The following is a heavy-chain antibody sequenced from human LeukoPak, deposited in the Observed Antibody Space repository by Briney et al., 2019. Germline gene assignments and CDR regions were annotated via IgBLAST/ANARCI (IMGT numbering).Heavy chain of an antibody. CDR2: IYYSGST. CDR3: ARKFYGDYSHWFDP. V-gene: IGHV4-39*07. CDR1: GASISSSNYY. J-gene: IGHJ5*02. D-gene: IGHD4-17*01. Sequence: SETLSLTCTVSGASISSSNYYWGWIRQPPGKGLEWIGTIYYSGSTYYNPSLKSRVTMSVDTSKTQFSLKVSSATAADTAVYYCARKFYGDYSHWFDPWGQGTLVTVSS.